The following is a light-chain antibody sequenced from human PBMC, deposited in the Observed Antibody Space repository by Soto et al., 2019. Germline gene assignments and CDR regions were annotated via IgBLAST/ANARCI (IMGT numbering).Light chain of an antibody. Sequence: QSAPTQPASVSGSPGQSITISCTGTSSDIGANTFVSWYQQYPGRAPKLIIYEVSNRPSEVSVRFSGSKSGNTASLTVSGLRAEDEADYYCIAYTNTGARVFGTGTKLTVL. J-gene: IGLJ1*01. CDR3: IAYTNTGARV. CDR1: SSDIGANTF. CDR2: EVS. V-gene: IGLV2-14*01.